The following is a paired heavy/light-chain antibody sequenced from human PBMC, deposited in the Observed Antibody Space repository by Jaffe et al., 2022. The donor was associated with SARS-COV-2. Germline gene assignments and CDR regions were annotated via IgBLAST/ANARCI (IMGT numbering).Heavy chain of an antibody. Sequence: QVKLQESGPGLVKPSQTLSLTCSVSGDSINSAAYYWTWVRQHPGEGLEWIGYIFHGGSTFYTPSLKSRVTISLDTSRSQFSLKLTSVTVADTAVYYCARESRLYGDNDYWGQGTRVIVSS. V-gene: IGHV4-31*03. J-gene: IGHJ1*01. CDR1: GDSINSAAYY. CDR2: IFHGGST. CDR3: ARESRLYGDNDY. D-gene: IGHD4-17*01.
Light chain of an antibody. V-gene: IGKV3-11*01. CDR1: QSVSSY. CDR3: QQRSNWPRT. CDR2: DAS. J-gene: IGKJ1*01. Sequence: EIVLTQSPATLSLSPGERAALSCRASQSVSSYLAWYQQKPGQAPRLLISDASRRVTGIPARFSGSGSGTDFTLTISSLEPEDFAVYYCQQRSNWPRTFGQGTKVEIK.